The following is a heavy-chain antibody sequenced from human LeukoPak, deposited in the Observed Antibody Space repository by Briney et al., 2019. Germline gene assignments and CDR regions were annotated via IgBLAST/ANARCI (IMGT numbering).Heavy chain of an antibody. J-gene: IGHJ4*02. CDR2: INSDGSST. Sequence: GGSLRLSCAASGFTFSSYWMHWVRQAPGKGLVWVSRINSDGSSTSYADSVKGRFTISRDNSKNTLYLQMNSLRTEDTAVYYCARAGCSSTDCRLDDWGQGTLVSVSS. CDR3: ARAGCSSTDCRLDD. CDR1: GFTFSSYW. V-gene: IGHV3-74*01. D-gene: IGHD2-2*01.